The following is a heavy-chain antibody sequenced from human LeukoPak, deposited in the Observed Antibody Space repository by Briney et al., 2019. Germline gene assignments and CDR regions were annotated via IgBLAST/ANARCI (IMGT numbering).Heavy chain of an antibody. CDR3: ARGKSREWEPSFDAFDI. V-gene: IGHV4-30-2*01. CDR2: IYLSGST. J-gene: IGHJ3*02. D-gene: IGHD1-26*01. Sequence: SQTLSLTCIVSTGSISSGGYYWSWIRQPPGKGLEWIGYIYLSGSTYYNPSLKSRVTVSVDRSKNQFSLKLSSVTAADTAVYYCARGKSREWEPSFDAFDIWGQGTMVTVSS. CDR1: TGSISSGGYY.